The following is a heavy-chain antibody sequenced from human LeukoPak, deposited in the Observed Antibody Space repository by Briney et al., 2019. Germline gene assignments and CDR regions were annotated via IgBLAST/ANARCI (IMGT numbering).Heavy chain of an antibody. V-gene: IGHV3-30-3*01. Sequence: GGSLRLSCAASGFTFSSYAMHWVRQAPGKGLEWVAVISYDGSNKYYADSVKGRFTISRDNSKNTLYLQMNSLRAEDTAVYYCARDDPIVGAGGRYWGQGTLVTVSS. CDR2: ISYDGSNK. D-gene: IGHD1-26*01. CDR3: ARDDPIVGAGGRY. J-gene: IGHJ4*02. CDR1: GFTFSSYA.